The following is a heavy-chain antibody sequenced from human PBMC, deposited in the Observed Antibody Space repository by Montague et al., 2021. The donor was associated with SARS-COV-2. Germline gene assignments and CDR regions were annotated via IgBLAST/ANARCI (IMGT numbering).Heavy chain of an antibody. D-gene: IGHD3-22*01. CDR3: ARRGYYDSAGYHWHLDL. V-gene: IGHV4-39*07. CDR1: GGSIRSSSYY. J-gene: IGHJ2*01. Sequence: SETLSLTCTVSGGSIRSSSYYRGWIRQPPGKGLEWIGIIYYSGSTYYNPSLKSRVTLSADASRNEFSLKLDSVTAADTAVYFCARRGYYDSAGYHWHLDLWGRGMLVTVSS. CDR2: IYYSGST.